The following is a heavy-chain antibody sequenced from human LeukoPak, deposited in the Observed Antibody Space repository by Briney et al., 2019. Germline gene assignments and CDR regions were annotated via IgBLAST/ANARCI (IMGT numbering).Heavy chain of an antibody. CDR3: AREYQMPRAPRNYYMDV. CDR1: GFTFSDYY. Sequence: KPGGSLRLSCAASGFTFSDYYMSWIRQAPGKGLEWVSYISSSGSTIYYADSVKGRFTISRDNAKNSLYLQMNSLRAEDTAVYYCAREYQMPRAPRNYYMDVWGKGTTVTVSS. D-gene: IGHD2-2*01. CDR2: ISSSGSTI. V-gene: IGHV3-11*04. J-gene: IGHJ6*03.